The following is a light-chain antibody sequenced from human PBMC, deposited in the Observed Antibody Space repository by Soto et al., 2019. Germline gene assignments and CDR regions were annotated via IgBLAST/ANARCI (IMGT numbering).Light chain of an antibody. J-gene: IGKJ1*01. V-gene: IGKV4-1*01. CDR3: QQHYSTPLT. Sequence: DIVMTQSPDSLAVSLGERATINCKSSQSVLYSSNNQNYLAWYQQKPGQPPKLLIYWASIRESGVPERFSGSGSWTDFTLTISSLQAEDVAVYYCQQHYSTPLTFGQGTKVEIK. CDR1: QSVLYSSNNQNY. CDR2: WAS.